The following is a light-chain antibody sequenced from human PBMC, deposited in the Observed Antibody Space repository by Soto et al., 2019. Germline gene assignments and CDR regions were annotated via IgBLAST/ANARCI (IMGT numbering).Light chain of an antibody. J-gene: IGLJ2*01. Sequence: QSALTQSPSASGSPGQSVTISCTGTSSNVGAYNYVSWYQQHPGKAPKLMIYEVTKRPSGVPDRVSGSKSGSTASLTVSELQAEDEADYYCSSWTGNNFVVFGGGTKLTVL. CDR3: SSWTGNNFVV. CDR1: SSNVGAYNY. V-gene: IGLV2-8*01. CDR2: EVT.